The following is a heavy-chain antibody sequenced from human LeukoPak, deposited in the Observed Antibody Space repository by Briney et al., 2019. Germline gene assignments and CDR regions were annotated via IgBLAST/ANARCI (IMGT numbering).Heavy chain of an antibody. CDR1: GGTFSSYA. CDR3: AGGEMATTNNAFDI. Sequence: ASVKVSCKASGGTFSSYAISWVRQAPGQGLEWMGGIIPIFGTANYAQKSQGRVMITADESTSTAYMELSSLRSEDTAVYYCAGGEMATTNNAFDIWGQGTMVTVSS. J-gene: IGHJ3*02. CDR2: IIPIFGTA. V-gene: IGHV1-69*13. D-gene: IGHD5-24*01.